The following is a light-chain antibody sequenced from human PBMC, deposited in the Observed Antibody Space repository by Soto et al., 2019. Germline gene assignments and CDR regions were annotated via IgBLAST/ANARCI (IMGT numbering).Light chain of an antibody. CDR1: NSDVGGYNY. V-gene: IGLV2-8*01. Sequence: QSALTQPPSASGSPGQSVTISCTGTNSDVGGYNYVSWYQQHPGKAPKLMIYEVSHRPSGVPDRFSGSKSGNTASLTVSGLRAEDEADYYCSSYAGSNNYVFGTGTQLTVL. CDR3: SSYAGSNNYV. J-gene: IGLJ1*01. CDR2: EVS.